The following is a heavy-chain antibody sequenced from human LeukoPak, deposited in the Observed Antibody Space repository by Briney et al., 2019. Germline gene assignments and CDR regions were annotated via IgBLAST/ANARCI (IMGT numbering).Heavy chain of an antibody. CDR2: INWNGGST. CDR3: ARAPVVREVIITYWFDP. V-gene: IGHV3-20*04. D-gene: IGHD3-10*01. CDR1: GFTFDDYV. J-gene: IGHJ5*02. Sequence: RPGGSLRLSCAASGFTFDDYVMTWVRQPPGKGLEWVCGINWNGGSTGYADSVKGRFTISRDNAKNSLYLQMNSLRAEDTALYYCARAPVVREVIITYWFDPWGQGTLVTVSS.